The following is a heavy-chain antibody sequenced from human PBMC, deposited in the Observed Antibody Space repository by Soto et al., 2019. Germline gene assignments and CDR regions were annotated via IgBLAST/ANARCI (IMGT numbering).Heavy chain of an antibody. CDR2: ISAYNGNT. CDR1: GYTFTSYG. CDR3: AFSYGSGSYYSYFDY. V-gene: IGHV1-18*01. Sequence: ASVKVSCKASGYTFTSYGISWVRQAPGQGLEWMGWISAYNGNTNYAQKLQGRVTMTTDTSTSTAYMELRSLRSDDTAVYYCAFSYGSGSYYSYFDYLGQGTPVTV. D-gene: IGHD3-10*01. J-gene: IGHJ4*02.